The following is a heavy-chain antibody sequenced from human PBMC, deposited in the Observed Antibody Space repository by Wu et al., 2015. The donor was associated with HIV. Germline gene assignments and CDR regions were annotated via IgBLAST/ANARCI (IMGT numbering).Heavy chain of an antibody. V-gene: IGHV1-2*02. D-gene: IGHD6-19*01. CDR2: INPSSGDT. CDR1: GYIFTGYF. Sequence: QVHLLQSGAEVKKPGASVRVSCKTSGYIFTGYFMHWVRQAPGQGLEWMGWINPSSGDTSYSQKLQSRVTMTRDTSISTVYMELSRLRFDDSAVYYCARDPQEVSGWYTHWGQGTLVTVSS. J-gene: IGHJ4*02. CDR3: ARDPQEVSGWYTH.